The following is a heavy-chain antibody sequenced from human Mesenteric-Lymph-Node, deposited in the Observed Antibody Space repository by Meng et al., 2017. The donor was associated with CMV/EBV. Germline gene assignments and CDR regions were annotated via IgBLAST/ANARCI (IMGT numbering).Heavy chain of an antibody. CDR3: ARYSIAVADNSPRAMDV. V-gene: IGHV4-34*01. J-gene: IGHJ6*02. CDR1: GFTFSSYE. D-gene: IGHD6-19*01. Sequence: GSLRLSCAASGFTFSSYEMSWVRQAPGKGLEWIGEINHSGSTTYNPSLKSRVTISVDTSKNQFSLHLSSVTAADTSVYYCARYSIAVADNSPRAMDVWGQGTTVTVSS. CDR2: INHSGST.